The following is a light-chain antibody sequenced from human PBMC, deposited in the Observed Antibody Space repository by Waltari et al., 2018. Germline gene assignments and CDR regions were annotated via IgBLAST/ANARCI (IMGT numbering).Light chain of an antibody. CDR1: QTVRTTY. CDR3: QQYDISPLT. Sequence: EIVLTQSPGTLSLSPGERATLSCRASQTVRTTYLAWYQQKPGQAPTLVIHGASSRATGIPDRFSGSGSGTDFSLTISSLEPKDFAVYYCQQYDISPLTFGGGTKVEIK. J-gene: IGKJ4*01. CDR2: GAS. V-gene: IGKV3-20*01.